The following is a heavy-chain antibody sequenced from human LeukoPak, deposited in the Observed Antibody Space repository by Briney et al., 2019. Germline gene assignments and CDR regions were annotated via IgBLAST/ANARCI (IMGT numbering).Heavy chain of an antibody. D-gene: IGHD6-19*01. Sequence: SGPTLVNPTQTLTLTCTFSGFSLSTSGVGVGWIRQPPGKAQEGLALIYGNDDKRYSPSLKSRLTITKDTSKNQVVLTLPHMDPVDTATYSCAHSPTAVAVTNWFDPWGQGTLVTVSS. J-gene: IGHJ5*02. CDR3: AHSPTAVAVTNWFDP. CDR1: GFSLSTSGVG. CDR2: IYGNDDK. V-gene: IGHV2-5*01.